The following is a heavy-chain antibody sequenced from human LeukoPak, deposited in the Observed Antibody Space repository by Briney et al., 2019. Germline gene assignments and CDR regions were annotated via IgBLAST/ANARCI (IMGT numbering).Heavy chain of an antibody. CDR3: AKGGYYYYYYMDV. CDR2: IYTSGST. CDR1: GGSITSYY. D-gene: IGHD1-26*01. Sequence: SETLSPTCTVSGGSITSYYWSWIREPPGKGLEWIGYIYTSGSTNYNPSLKSRVTISVDTSKNQFSLKLRSVTAADTAVYYCAKGGYYYYYYMDVWGKGTTVTVSS. J-gene: IGHJ6*03. V-gene: IGHV4-4*09.